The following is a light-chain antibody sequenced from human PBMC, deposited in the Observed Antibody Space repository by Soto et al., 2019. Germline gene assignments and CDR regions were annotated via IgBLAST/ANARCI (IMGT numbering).Light chain of an antibody. Sequence: DIHMTQSPSSLSASVGDRVTITCQASHDISNYLNWYQQKPGKAPKLLIYDASNLETGVPSRFSGGASGTDFTFTISSLQPEDIATYYCQQYNHVPLTFGGGTRVEIK. CDR2: DAS. J-gene: IGKJ4*01. CDR3: QQYNHVPLT. CDR1: HDISNY. V-gene: IGKV1-33*01.